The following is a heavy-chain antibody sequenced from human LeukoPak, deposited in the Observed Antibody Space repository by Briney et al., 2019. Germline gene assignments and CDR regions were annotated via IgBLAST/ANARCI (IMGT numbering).Heavy chain of an antibody. CDR1: GGSISSGDYY. V-gene: IGHV4-30-4*08. J-gene: IGHJ5*02. CDR3: ASGNRGYDFWSGYYVNWFDP. D-gene: IGHD3-3*01. CDR2: IYYSGST. Sequence: SETLSLTCTVSGGSISSGDYYWSWIRQPPGKGLEWIGYIYYSGSTYYNPSLKSRVTISVYTSKNQFSLKLSSVTAADTAVYYCASGNRGYDFWSGYYVNWFDPWGQGTLVTVSS.